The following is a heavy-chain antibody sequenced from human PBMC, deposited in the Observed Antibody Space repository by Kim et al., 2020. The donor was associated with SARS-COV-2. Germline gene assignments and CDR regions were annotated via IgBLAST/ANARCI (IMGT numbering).Heavy chain of an antibody. J-gene: IGHJ4*02. V-gene: IGHV3-7*03. CDR3: ARDIGGMLLPDL. Sequence: GGSLRLSCEASGFTFSIYWMTWVRQALGKGLEWVANIKEDGSQKYYVDSVKGRFTITRDNAKKSVYLQMHSLRADDTAVYYCARDIGGMLLPDLWGQGAPVTVSS. CDR2: IKEDGSQK. D-gene: IGHD3-3*01. CDR1: GFTFSIYW.